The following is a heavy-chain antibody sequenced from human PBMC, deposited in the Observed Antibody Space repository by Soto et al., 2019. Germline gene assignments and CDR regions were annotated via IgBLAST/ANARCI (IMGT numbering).Heavy chain of an antibody. Sequence: GGSLRLSCAASGFTFSSYEMYWVRQAPGKELEWVSYISSSGSTIYYADSVKGRFTISRDNAKNSLYLQMNSLRAEDTAVYYCARETPRVPYYYDSSGYYFDYWGQGTLVTVSS. CDR3: ARETPRVPYYYDSSGYYFDY. J-gene: IGHJ4*02. CDR2: ISSSGSTI. V-gene: IGHV3-48*03. CDR1: GFTFSSYE. D-gene: IGHD3-22*01.